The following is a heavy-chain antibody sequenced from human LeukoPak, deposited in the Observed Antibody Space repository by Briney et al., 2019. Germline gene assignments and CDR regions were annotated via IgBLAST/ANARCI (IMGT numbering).Heavy chain of an antibody. CDR3: ARSREWIQNDY. J-gene: IGHJ4*02. V-gene: IGHV4-34*01. D-gene: IGHD3-3*01. CDR1: GGSFSSYY. Sequence: SETLSLTCAVYGGSFSSYYWSWIRQPPGKGLEWIGEINHSGSTNYNPSLKSRVTISVDTSKTQFSLKLSSVTAADTAVYYCARSREWIQNDYWGQGTLVTVSS. CDR2: INHSGST.